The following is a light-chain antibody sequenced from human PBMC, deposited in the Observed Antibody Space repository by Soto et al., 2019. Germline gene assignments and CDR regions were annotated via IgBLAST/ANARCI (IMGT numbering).Light chain of an antibody. CDR2: GAS. V-gene: IGKV3-15*01. CDR3: QQYNNCPPKYT. J-gene: IGKJ2*01. CDR1: QSVSNN. Sequence: EIVMTQSPATLSVSPGERATLSCTASQSVSNNLAWYQQKPGQAPRLVIYGASSRATGIPARFSGSGSGTEFTLTISSLQSEDFAVYYCQQYNNCPPKYTFGQGTKLEIK.